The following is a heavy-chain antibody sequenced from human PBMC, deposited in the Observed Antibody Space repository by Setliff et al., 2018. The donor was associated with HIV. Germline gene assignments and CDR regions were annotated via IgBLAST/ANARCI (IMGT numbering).Heavy chain of an antibody. CDR2: ITSYNGTT. V-gene: IGHV1-18*01. J-gene: IGHJ2*01. CDR3: ARDHHSGRGSNFPWYSDL. Sequence: ASVKVSCKASGYTFSNYGITWVRQAPGQGLEWMGWITSYNGTTNYAKKFKGRVTMTTDTSTSIAYMELKSLRSEDTAVYYCARDHHSGRGSNFPWYSDLWCRGTLVTVSS. CDR1: GYTFSNYG. D-gene: IGHD1-26*01.